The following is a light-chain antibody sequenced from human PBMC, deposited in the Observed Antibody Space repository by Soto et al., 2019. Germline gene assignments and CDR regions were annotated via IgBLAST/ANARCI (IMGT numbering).Light chain of an antibody. CDR2: EVT. J-gene: IGLJ1*01. V-gene: IGLV2-23*02. CDR3: ASYDGSRTYV. CDR1: SDIGNYNL. Sequence: QSALTQPASVSGSPGQSVTISCSGSDIGNYNLVSWYQHLPGRAPKLLIFEVTMRPSGISDRFSGSKSASTASLTISGLQHEEERDSSCASYDGSRTYVFGSGTKVTV.